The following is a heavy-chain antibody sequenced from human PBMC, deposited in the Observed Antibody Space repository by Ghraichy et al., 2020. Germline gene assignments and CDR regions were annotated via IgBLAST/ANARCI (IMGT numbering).Heavy chain of an antibody. CDR2: INHSGST. CDR1: GGSFSGYY. D-gene: IGHD6-13*01. J-gene: IGHJ4*02. Sequence: SCAVYGGSFSGYYWSWIRQPPGKGLEWIGEINHSGSTNYNPSLKSRVTISVDTSKNQFSLKLSSVTAAETAVYYCARERSRSWYPFDYWGQGTLVTVSS. V-gene: IGHV4-34*01. CDR3: ARERSRSWYPFDY.